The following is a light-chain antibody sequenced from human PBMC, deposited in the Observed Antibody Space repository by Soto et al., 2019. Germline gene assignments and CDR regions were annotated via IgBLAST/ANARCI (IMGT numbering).Light chain of an antibody. CDR2: EGS. J-gene: IGLJ2*01. CDR1: SSDVGSYNL. Sequence: QSALTQPASVSGSPGQSITISCTGTSSDVGSYNLVSWYQQHPGKAPKLMIYEGSKRPSGVPDRFSGSKSGHTASLTVSGLQAEDDSDYYCSSYAGSNKVVFGGGTKLTVL. V-gene: IGLV2-14*02. CDR3: SSYAGSNKVV.